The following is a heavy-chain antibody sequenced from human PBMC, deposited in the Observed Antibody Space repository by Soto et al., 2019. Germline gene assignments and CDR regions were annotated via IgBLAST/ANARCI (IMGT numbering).Heavy chain of an antibody. J-gene: IGHJ6*02. V-gene: IGHV1-69*13. CDR1: GCTFSSYA. CDR2: IIPIFGTA. Sequence: SVKVSCKASGCTFSSYAISWVRQAPGQGLEWMGGIIPIFGTANYAQKFQGRVTITADESTSTAYMELSSLRSEDTAVYYCARGPATEYYYYGMDVWGQGTTVTVSS. CDR3: ARGPATEYYYYGMDV. D-gene: IGHD6-25*01.